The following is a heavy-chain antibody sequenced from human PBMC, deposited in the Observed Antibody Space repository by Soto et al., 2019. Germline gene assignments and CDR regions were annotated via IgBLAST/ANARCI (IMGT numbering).Heavy chain of an antibody. V-gene: IGHV4-59*08. CDR1: GGSISNYY. CDR2: IHYSGST. D-gene: IGHD3-9*01. Sequence: SETLSLTCTVSGGSISNYYWSWIRQSPGKGLEWIGYIHYSGSTKYNPSLESRVTISVDTSKNQFSLKLSSVTAADTAVYYCARHARYYDILTGYSTLSWFDPWGQGTLVTVSS. CDR3: ARHARYYDILTGYSTLSWFDP. J-gene: IGHJ5*02.